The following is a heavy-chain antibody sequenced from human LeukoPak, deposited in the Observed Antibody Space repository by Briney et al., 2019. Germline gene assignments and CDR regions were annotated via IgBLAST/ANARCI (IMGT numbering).Heavy chain of an antibody. D-gene: IGHD6-6*01. Sequence: GASLKISCKGSGSRFTNYWIGWVRQMPGKGLEWMGIIYPGDSDVRYSPSFQGQVTISADKSINIAYLQWSSLKASDTAMYYCARRPISSFNWFDPWGQGTLVTVSS. V-gene: IGHV5-51*01. J-gene: IGHJ5*02. CDR2: IYPGDSDV. CDR1: GSRFTNYW. CDR3: ARRPISSFNWFDP.